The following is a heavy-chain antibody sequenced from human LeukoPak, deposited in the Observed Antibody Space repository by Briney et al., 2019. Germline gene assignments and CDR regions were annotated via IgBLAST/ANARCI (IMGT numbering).Heavy chain of an antibody. CDR3: ARDRGAAAGIGY. V-gene: IGHV1-2*02. Sequence: GASVKVSCKASGYTFTGYYMHWVRQAPGQGLEWMGWINPNSSGTNSAQKFQGRVTMTRDTSISTAYMELSRLRSDDTAVYYCARDRGAAAGIGYWGQGTLVTVSS. J-gene: IGHJ4*02. D-gene: IGHD6-13*01. CDR1: GYTFTGYY. CDR2: INPNSSGT.